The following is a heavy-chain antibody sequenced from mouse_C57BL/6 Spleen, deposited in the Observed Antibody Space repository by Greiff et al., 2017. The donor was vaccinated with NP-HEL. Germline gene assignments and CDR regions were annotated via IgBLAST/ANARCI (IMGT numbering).Heavy chain of an antibody. CDR3: ASYYDYEDAMDY. V-gene: IGHV1-7*01. CDR2: INPSSGYT. D-gene: IGHD2-4*01. CDR1: GYTFTSYW. Sequence: QVQLQQSGAELANPGASVKLSCKASGYTFTSYWMHWVNQRPGQGLEWIGYINPSSGYTKYNQKFKDKATLTADKSSSTAYMQLSSLTYEDSAVYYCASYYDYEDAMDYWGQGTSVTVSS. J-gene: IGHJ4*01.